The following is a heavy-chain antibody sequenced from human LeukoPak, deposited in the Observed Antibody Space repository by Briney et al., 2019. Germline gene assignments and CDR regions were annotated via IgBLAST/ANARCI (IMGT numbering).Heavy chain of an antibody. CDR3: ARVGHYGWDNNWFDP. J-gene: IGHJ5*02. CDR1: GGSISSYY. V-gene: IGHV4-59*01. Sequence: PSETLSLTCTVSGGSISSYYWSWIRQPPGKGLEWIGYIYYSGSTNYNPSLKSRVTISVDTSKNQFSLKLSSVTAADTAVYYCARVGHYGWDNNWFDPWGQGTQVTVSS. D-gene: IGHD3-10*01. CDR2: IYYSGST.